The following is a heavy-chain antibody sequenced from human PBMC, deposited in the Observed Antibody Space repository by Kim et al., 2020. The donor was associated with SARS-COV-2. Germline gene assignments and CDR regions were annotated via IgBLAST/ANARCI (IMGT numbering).Heavy chain of an antibody. CDR2: ISYDGSNK. Sequence: GGSLRLSCAASGFTFSSYSMHWVRQAPGKGLGWVAVISYDGSNKYYADSVKGRFTISRDNSKNTLYLQMNSLRAEDTAVYYCARDHLGDFTGYPGDWGQG. V-gene: IGHV3-30*04. CDR3: ARDHLGDFTGYPGD. CDR1: GFTFSSYS. J-gene: IGHJ1*01. D-gene: IGHD3-9*01.